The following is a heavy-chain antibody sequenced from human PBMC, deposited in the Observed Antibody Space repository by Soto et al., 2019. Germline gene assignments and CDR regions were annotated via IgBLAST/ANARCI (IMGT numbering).Heavy chain of an antibody. J-gene: IGHJ4*02. CDR1: GFTVSSNY. D-gene: IGHD6-13*01. CDR2: IHSGGST. CDR3: ASRYSSTWYYFGY. Sequence: GGSLRLSCSASGFTVSSNYMSGVRQAPGKGLEWVSVIHSGGSTYYADSVKGRFTISRDNSKNTLYLQMNSLRAEDTAVYYCASRYSSTWYYFGYWGQGTLVTVSS. V-gene: IGHV3-66*01.